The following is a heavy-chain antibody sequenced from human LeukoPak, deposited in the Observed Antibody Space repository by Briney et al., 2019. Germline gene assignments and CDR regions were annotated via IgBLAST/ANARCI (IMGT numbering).Heavy chain of an antibody. D-gene: IGHD3-3*02. CDR1: GFTFSSYA. V-gene: IGHV3-23*01. J-gene: IGHJ4*02. Sequence: GGSLRLSCAASGFTFSSYAMSWVRQAPGKGLEWVSAISGSGDDGSTYYADSVKGRFTISRDNIKNTLYLQMNNLRAEDTAVYYCAKSPSAISYYFGYWGQGTLVTVSS. CDR2: ISGSGDDGST. CDR3: AKSPSAISYYFGY.